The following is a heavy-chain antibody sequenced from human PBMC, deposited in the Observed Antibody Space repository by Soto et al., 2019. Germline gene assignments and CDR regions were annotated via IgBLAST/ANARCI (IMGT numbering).Heavy chain of an antibody. CDR2: IYFNGNT. Sequence: QLQLQESGPGLVKPSETLSLTCTVSGVSSSDTSYYWGWIRQPPGKGLEWIGTIYFNGNTVYNPSLKSRLTISVDTSSNQFSLRLTSVTAADTAVYYCARQGSYWGQGTLVAVSS. V-gene: IGHV4-39*01. CDR3: ARQGSY. J-gene: IGHJ4*02. CDR1: GVSSSDTSYY.